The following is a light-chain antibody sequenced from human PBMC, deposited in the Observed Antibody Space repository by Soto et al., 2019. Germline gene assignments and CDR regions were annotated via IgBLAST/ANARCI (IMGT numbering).Light chain of an antibody. J-gene: IGKJ4*01. Sequence: EIVLTQSPGTLSLSPGERATLSCRASQSVSSSYLARYQQKPGQAPRLLIYGASSRATGIPDRFSGSGSGTDFTLTIRRLEPEDFAVYYCQQYGSSPSLTFGGGTTGDIK. CDR1: QSVSSSY. V-gene: IGKV3-20*01. CDR3: QQYGSSPSLT. CDR2: GAS.